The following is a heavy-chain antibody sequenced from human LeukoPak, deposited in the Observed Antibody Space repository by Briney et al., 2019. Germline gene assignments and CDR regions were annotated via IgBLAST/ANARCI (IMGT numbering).Heavy chain of an antibody. CDR2: VSGSGSPI. J-gene: IGHJ4*02. D-gene: IGHD5-18*01. Sequence: GGSLRLSCAASGFTFSDYYMSWIRQAPGKGLEWVSYVSGSGSPIYYADSVKGRFTISRDNAKNSLDLQMNSLRAEDTAVYYCARDRGGRGFTYGQPLDYWGQGTLVTVSS. CDR3: ARDRGGRGFTYGQPLDY. V-gene: IGHV3-11*01. CDR1: GFTFSDYY.